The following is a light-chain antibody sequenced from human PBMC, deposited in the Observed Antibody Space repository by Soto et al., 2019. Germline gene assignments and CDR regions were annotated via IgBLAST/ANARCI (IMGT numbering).Light chain of an antibody. CDR3: QSYDSILSGVV. Sequence: QSVLTQPPSVSGAPGQRVTISCTGSSSNIGAGYDVHWYQQLPGTAPKLLIYGNSNRPSGVPDRFSGSKSGTSASLAITGLQAEDEADYYFQSYDSILSGVVFGGGTKVTVL. J-gene: IGLJ2*01. V-gene: IGLV1-40*01. CDR2: GNS. CDR1: SSNIGAGYD.